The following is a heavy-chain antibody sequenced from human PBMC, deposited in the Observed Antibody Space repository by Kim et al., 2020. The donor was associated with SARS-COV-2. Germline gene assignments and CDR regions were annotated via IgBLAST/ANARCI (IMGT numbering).Heavy chain of an antibody. J-gene: IGHJ4*02. CDR3: ARDQLTMVRGVISKEV. D-gene: IGHD3-10*01. V-gene: IGHV1-69*04. CDR1: GGTFSSYT. Sequence: SVKVSCKASGGTFSSYTISWVRQAPGQGLEWMGRIIPILCIANYAQKFQGRVTITADKSTSTAYMELSSLRSEDTAVYYCARDQLTMVRGVISKEVWGQGTLVTVSS. CDR2: IIPILCIA.